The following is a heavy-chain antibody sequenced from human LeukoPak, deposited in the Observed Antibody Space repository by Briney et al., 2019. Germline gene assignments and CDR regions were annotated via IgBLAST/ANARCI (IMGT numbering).Heavy chain of an antibody. J-gene: IGHJ4*02. V-gene: IGHV3-74*01. D-gene: IGHD4-17*01. Sequence: GGSLRLSCAASGFTFSTYWIHWVRQEPGKGLVWVSRINSDGSSTIYADSVKGRFTISRDNTKNTLYLQMNSLGVEDTAVYYCVGVTTTTLFDCWGQGTLVTVSS. CDR2: INSDGSST. CDR3: VGVTTTTLFDC. CDR1: GFTFSTYW.